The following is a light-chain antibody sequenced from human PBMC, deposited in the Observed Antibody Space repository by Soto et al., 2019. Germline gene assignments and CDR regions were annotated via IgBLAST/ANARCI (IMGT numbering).Light chain of an antibody. Sequence: QSALTQPASVSGSPGQSVTISCTGTSSDVGGYDYVSWYQQHPGTAPKLILYEVNNRPSGVSNRFSGSKSGNTASLIISGLQTDDEANYYCSASTTSSTLIFGTGTKVTVL. J-gene: IGLJ1*01. CDR2: EVN. CDR3: SASTTSSTLI. CDR1: SSDVGGYDY. V-gene: IGLV2-14*01.